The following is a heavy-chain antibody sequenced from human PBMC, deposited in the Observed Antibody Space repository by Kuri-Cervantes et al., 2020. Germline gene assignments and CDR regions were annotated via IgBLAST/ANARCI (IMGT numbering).Heavy chain of an antibody. CDR3: ARTPTWFGELLYLNYYYGMDV. V-gene: IGHV3-30-3*01. D-gene: IGHD3-10*01. CDR1: GFTFNNYA. CDR2: ISYDGNSK. J-gene: IGHJ6*02. Sequence: GGSLRLSCAASGFTFNNYAMHWVRQAPGKGLEWVTVISYDGNSKYYTDSVKGRFTISRDNSKNTLYLQMNSLRAEDTAVYYCARTPTWFGELLYLNYYYGMDVWGQGTTVTVSS.